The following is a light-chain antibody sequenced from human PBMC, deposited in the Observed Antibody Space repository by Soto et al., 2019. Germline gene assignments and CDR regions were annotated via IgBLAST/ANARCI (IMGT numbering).Light chain of an antibody. CDR2: EGS. CDR1: SSDVGSYNL. J-gene: IGLJ1*01. V-gene: IGLV2-23*01. CDR3: CSYAGSSGYG. Sequence: QSALTQPASVSGSPGQSITISCTGTSSDVGSYNLVSWYQQHPGKAPKLMIYEGSKRPSGVSNRFSGSKSGNTASLTISGLQAEDEADYYCCSYAGSSGYGFGTGTKVTVL.